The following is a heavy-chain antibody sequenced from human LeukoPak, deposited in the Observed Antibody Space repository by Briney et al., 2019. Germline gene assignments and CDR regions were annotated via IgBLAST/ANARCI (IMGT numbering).Heavy chain of an antibody. D-gene: IGHD4-17*01. J-gene: IGHJ4*02. CDR2: IYTSGST. Sequence: SETLSLTCTVSGGSISRYYWSWIRQPPGKGLEWIGYIYTSGSTNYNPSLKSRVTISVDTSKNQFSLKLSSVTAADTAVYYCARHHDYGDYIDYWGQGTLVTVSS. V-gene: IGHV4-4*09. CDR1: GGSISRYY. CDR3: ARHHDYGDYIDY.